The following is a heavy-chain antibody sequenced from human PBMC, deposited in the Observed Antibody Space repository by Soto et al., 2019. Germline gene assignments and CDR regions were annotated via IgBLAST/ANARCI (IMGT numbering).Heavy chain of an antibody. CDR3: ARDQKYGAGGAFDY. Sequence: QVQLVESGGGVVQPGRSLRLSCAASGFTFSSYGMHWVRQAPGKGLEWVAVIWYDGSNKYYADSVKGRFTISRDNSKNTLYLQMNSLRAEDTAVYYCARDQKYGAGGAFDYWGQGTLVTVSS. CDR1: GFTFSSYG. J-gene: IGHJ4*02. V-gene: IGHV3-33*01. CDR2: IWYDGSNK. D-gene: IGHD4-17*01.